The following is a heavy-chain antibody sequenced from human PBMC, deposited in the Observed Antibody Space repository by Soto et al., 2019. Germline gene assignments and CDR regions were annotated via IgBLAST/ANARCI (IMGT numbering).Heavy chain of an antibody. CDR2: IYYSGST. J-gene: IGHJ5*02. V-gene: IGHV4-31*03. Sequence: QVQLQESGPGLVKPSQTLSLTCTVSGGSISSGGYYWSWIRQHPGKGLEWIGYIYYSGSTYYNPSLKSRVTISVDTSKNQFSLKLGSVTAADTAVYYCARFRFDWSHNWFDPWGQGTLVTVSS. D-gene: IGHD3-9*01. CDR1: GGSISSGGYY. CDR3: ARFRFDWSHNWFDP.